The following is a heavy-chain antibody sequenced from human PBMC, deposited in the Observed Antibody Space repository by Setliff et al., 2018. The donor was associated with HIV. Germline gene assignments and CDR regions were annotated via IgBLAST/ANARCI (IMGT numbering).Heavy chain of an antibody. CDR3: VCRTVVAGKGLPPDS. Sequence: EASVKVSCKASGYTFSNYDINWVRQAPGQWLEWMGWISAYNGNTNYAQKLQGRATITADISTSTAYLELSSLRSEDTALFYCVCRTVVAGKGLPPDSWGQGTLVTVSS. J-gene: IGHJ4*02. V-gene: IGHV1-18*01. D-gene: IGHD6-19*01. CDR2: ISAYNGNT. CDR1: GYTFSNYD.